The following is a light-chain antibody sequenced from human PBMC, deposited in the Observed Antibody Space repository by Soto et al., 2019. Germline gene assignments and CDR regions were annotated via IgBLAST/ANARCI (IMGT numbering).Light chain of an antibody. Sequence: EIVLTQSPGTLSLSPGERATLSCRASQSISSSYLAWYQQKPGQAPRLLVSGASSRATGIPDRFSGSGSGTDFTLTISRLEPEDFAVYYCQQYGSSRFTFGPGTKVXIK. J-gene: IGKJ3*01. CDR3: QQYGSSRFT. CDR1: QSISSSY. CDR2: GAS. V-gene: IGKV3-20*01.